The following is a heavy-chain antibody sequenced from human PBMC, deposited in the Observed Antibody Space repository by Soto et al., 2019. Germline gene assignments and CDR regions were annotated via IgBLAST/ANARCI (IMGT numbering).Heavy chain of an antibody. J-gene: IGHJ4*02. D-gene: IGHD3-22*01. Sequence: EVQLVESGGGLVQPGGSLRLSCAASGFTLSDHYMDWARQAPGKGLEWVGRIKNKAGSYSTEYAASVTGRFTISRDDSKISLYLQMNSLKAEDTAVYYCADLTWNGHYLPWGQGTLVIVSS. CDR2: IKNKAGSYST. CDR1: GFTLSDHY. V-gene: IGHV3-72*01. CDR3: ADLTWNGHYLP.